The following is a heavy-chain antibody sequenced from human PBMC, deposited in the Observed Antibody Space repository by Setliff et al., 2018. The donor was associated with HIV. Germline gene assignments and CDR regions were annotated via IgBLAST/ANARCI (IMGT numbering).Heavy chain of an antibody. CDR1: GGSSSSHY. V-gene: IGHV4-59*11. J-gene: IGHJ4*02. Sequence: PSETLSLTCTDSGGSSSSHYWSWIRQPPGQGLEWIGYVHYSGTTNYNPYLKSRVTISVDASNNQSSLELRSMTAADTAVYYCARENGDCSGGACYFMLDSWGQGTRVTVSS. CDR3: ARENGDCSGGACYFMLDS. D-gene: IGHD2-15*01. CDR2: VHYSGTT.